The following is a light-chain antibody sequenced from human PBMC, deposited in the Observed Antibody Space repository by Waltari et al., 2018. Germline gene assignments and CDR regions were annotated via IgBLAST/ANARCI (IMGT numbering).Light chain of an antibody. CDR3: QQYNNWPRT. V-gene: IGKV3-15*01. CDR1: QSVNSN. CDR2: DAS. J-gene: IGKJ2*01. Sequence: ETVKAQSPATLSVSPGERAPLSCRASQSVNSNLAWFQHKPGQAPRLLIYDASTRATDIPARFSGSGSGTEFTLTIGSLQTEDFAVYYCQQYNNWPRTFGQGTKLEI.